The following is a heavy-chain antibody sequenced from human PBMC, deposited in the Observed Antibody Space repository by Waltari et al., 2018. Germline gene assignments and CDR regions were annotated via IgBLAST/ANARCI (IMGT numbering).Heavy chain of an antibody. CDR1: GGSISRSSYY. CDR3: ARQGGSKRPVTAIPFDY. V-gene: IGHV4-39*01. J-gene: IGHJ4*02. CDR2: IYYSGST. D-gene: IGHD2-21*02. Sequence: QLQLQESGPGLVKPSETLSLTCTVSGGSISRSSYYWGWLRQPPGKGLEWIGIIYYSGSTYYNPSLKSRVTISVDTSKNQFSLKLSSVTAADTAVYYCARQGGSKRPVTAIPFDYWGQGTLVTVSS.